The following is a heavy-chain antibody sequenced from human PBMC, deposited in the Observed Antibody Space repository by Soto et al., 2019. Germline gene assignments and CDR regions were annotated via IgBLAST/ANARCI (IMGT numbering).Heavy chain of an antibody. J-gene: IGHJ4*02. Sequence: GGSLRLSCAASGFTFSSYSMNWVRQAPGKGLEWVSYISSSSSTIYYADSVKGRFTISRDNAKNSLYLQMNSLRAEDTAVYYCGRDHRSSGPSHYWGPGTLVTLFS. D-gene: IGHD6-6*01. CDR2: ISSSSSTI. CDR3: GRDHRSSGPSHY. V-gene: IGHV3-48*01. CDR1: GFTFSSYS.